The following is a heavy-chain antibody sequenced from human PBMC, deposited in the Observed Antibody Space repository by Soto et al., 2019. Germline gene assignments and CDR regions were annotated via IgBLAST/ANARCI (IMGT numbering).Heavy chain of an antibody. CDR3: ASYTVTTSFDP. D-gene: IGHD4-17*01. CDR2: IYYSGST. Sequence: SETLSLTCTVSVGSISSYYWSWIRQPPGKGLEWIGYIYYSGSTNYNPSLKSRVTISVDTSKNQFSLKLSSVTAADTAVYYCASYTVTTSFDPWGQGTLVTVSS. CDR1: VGSISSYY. V-gene: IGHV4-59*01. J-gene: IGHJ5*02.